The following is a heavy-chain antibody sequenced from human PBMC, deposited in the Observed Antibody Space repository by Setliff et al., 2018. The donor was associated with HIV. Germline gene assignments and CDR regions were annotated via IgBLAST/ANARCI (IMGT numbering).Heavy chain of an antibody. D-gene: IGHD1-26*01. CDR3: ARPQWELGVDYYGMDV. V-gene: IGHV1-69*10. J-gene: IGHJ6*02. CDR2: ISPILGIA. Sequence: SVKVSCKASGGTFTSYVISWVRQAPGQGLEWMGGISPILGIASYSQKFQGRVTITADKSTSTAYMELSSLRAEDTAVYYCARPQWELGVDYYGMDVWGQGTTVTVSS. CDR1: GGTFTSYV.